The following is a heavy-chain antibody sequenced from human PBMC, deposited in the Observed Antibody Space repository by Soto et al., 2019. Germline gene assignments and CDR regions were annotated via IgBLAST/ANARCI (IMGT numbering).Heavy chain of an antibody. CDR1: GFTFSSYD. Sequence: QVQLVESGGGVVQPGRSLRLSCAASGFTFSSYDMHWARQAPGKGLEWVAVISYDGSNKYYADSVKGRFTISRDNSKNTLYLQMNSLRAEDTAVYYCAKEYSGYDHFDYWGQGTLVTVSS. J-gene: IGHJ4*02. CDR3: AKEYSGYDHFDY. V-gene: IGHV3-30*18. CDR2: ISYDGSNK. D-gene: IGHD5-12*01.